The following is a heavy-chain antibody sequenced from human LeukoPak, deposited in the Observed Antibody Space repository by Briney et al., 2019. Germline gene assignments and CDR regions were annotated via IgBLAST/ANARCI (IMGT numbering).Heavy chain of an antibody. Sequence: ASVKVSCKASGYTFTSYGISWVRQAPGQGLEWMGWISANKGNTNYAQKLQGRVIMTTDTSTSTAYMELRSLRSDDTAVYYCARDGDIVVVPAAIRVYYYGMDVWGQGTTVTVSS. CDR1: GYTFTSYG. V-gene: IGHV1-18*01. D-gene: IGHD2-2*02. CDR2: ISANKGNT. CDR3: ARDGDIVVVPAAIRVYYYGMDV. J-gene: IGHJ6*02.